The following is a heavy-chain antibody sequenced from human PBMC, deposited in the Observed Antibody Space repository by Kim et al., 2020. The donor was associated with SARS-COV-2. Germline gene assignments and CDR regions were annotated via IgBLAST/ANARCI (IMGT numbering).Heavy chain of an antibody. CDR3: ARAEQLAPYYYYYGMDV. J-gene: IGHJ6*02. Sequence: LKSRVTISVDTSKNQFSLKLTSVTAADTAVYYCARAEQLAPYYYYYGMDVWGQGTTVTVSS. D-gene: IGHD6-6*01. V-gene: IGHV4-59*01.